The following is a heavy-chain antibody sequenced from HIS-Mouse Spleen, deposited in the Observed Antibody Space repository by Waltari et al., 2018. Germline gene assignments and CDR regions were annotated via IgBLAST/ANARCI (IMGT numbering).Heavy chain of an antibody. J-gene: IGHJ4*02. V-gene: IGHV4-34*01. Sequence: QVQLQQWGAGLLKPSETLSLTCAVYGGSFSGYYWSWIRQPPGKGLEWIGEINHSGSTNYNPALKSRGTISVDTSKNQFSLKLSSVTAADTAVYYCARGSPNWGSFDYWGQGTLVTVSS. CDR3: ARGSPNWGSFDY. D-gene: IGHD7-27*01. CDR2: INHSGST. CDR1: GGSFSGYY.